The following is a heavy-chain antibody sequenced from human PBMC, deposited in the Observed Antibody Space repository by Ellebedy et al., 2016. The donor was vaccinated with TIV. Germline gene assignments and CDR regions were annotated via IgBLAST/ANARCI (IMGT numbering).Heavy chain of an antibody. Sequence: GESLKISCAASGFTFSSYGIHWVRQAPGQGLEWVAFIRFDGSNEYYADSVKGRFTISRDNSKNTLYLQMNSLRAEDTAVYSCCYMGSGTYGDLDYWGHGTLVTVSS. V-gene: IGHV3-30*02. CDR1: GFTFSSYG. CDR2: IRFDGSNE. J-gene: IGHJ4*01. D-gene: IGHD3-10*01. CDR3: CYMGSGTYGDLDY.